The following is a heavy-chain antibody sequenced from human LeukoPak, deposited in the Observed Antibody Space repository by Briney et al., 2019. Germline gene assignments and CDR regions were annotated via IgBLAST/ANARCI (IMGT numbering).Heavy chain of an antibody. Sequence: ASVKVSCKPSGYSFTGYYFHWVRQAPGQGLEWMGWINPNTGATNSAQKFQGRVTMTRDTSTSTVYMELNRLRSDDTAVFYCARGTRRRAATAVTNYYFDYWGQGTLVTVSS. V-gene: IGHV1-2*02. CDR3: ARGTRRRAATAVTNYYFDY. J-gene: IGHJ4*02. CDR2: INPNTGAT. CDR1: GYSFTGYY. D-gene: IGHD1-26*01.